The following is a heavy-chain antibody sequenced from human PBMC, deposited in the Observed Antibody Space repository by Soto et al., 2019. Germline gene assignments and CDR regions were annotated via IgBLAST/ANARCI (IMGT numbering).Heavy chain of an antibody. J-gene: IGHJ2*01. CDR2: IYTSGST. V-gene: IGHV4-4*07. CDR3: ARSYDDYDWYFVL. Sequence: QVQLQESGPGLVKPSETLSLTCTVSGGSISSYYWSWIRQPAGKGLEWIGRIYTSGSTNYYPSLRSRVHMSVDTSKKQFSLNLRSVTAADLAVYYCARSYDDYDWYFVLWGRGTLGTGSS. CDR1: GGSISSYY. D-gene: IGHD4-17*01.